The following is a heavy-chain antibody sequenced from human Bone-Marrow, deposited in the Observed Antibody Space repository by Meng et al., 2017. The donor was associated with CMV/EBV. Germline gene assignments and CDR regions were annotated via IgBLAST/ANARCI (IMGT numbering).Heavy chain of an antibody. D-gene: IGHD3-3*01. V-gene: IGHV1-2*02. Sequence: ASVKVSCKASGYTFTSYYMHWVRQAPGQGLEWMGIINPSGGTNYAQKFQGRVTMTRDTSISTAYMELSRLRADDTAVYYCARAYYDFWSGSPPNYWGQGTLVTVSS. CDR2: INPSGGT. CDR1: GYTFTSYY. J-gene: IGHJ4*02. CDR3: ARAYYDFWSGSPPNY.